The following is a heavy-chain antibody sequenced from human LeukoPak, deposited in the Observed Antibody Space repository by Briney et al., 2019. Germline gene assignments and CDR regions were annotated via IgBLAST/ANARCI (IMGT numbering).Heavy chain of an antibody. Sequence: QSGGSLRLSCVASGFTFSSYWMHWVRQAPGQGLVWVSRVHSDGSSARYADSVKGRFTISRDNSKNTLYLQMNSLRAEDTAVYYCARELPYYYDSSGYGMDVWGQGTTVTVSS. CDR1: GFTFSSYW. CDR2: VHSDGSSA. V-gene: IGHV3-74*01. D-gene: IGHD3-22*01. J-gene: IGHJ6*02. CDR3: ARELPYYYDSSGYGMDV.